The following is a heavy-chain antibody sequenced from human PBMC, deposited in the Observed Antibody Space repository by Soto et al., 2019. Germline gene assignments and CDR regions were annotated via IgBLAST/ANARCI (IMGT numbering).Heavy chain of an antibody. CDR1: GYTFSSHE. CDR2: MNPNSGNT. V-gene: IGHV1-8*01. Sequence: QVQLVQSGAEVKKPGASVKVSCKASGYTFSSHEINWVRQATGQGLEWMGWMNPNSGNTGYAQKFQGRVTMTRNTPKRTAYMGLGSLRSEDTAVYYLGRGGLGNGGGGGGCWGQGTLVTVSS. J-gene: IGHJ4*02. D-gene: IGHD2-8*01. CDR3: GRGGLGNGGGGGGC.